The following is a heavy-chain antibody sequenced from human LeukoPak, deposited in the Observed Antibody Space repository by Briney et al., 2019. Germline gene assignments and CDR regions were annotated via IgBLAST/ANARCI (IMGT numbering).Heavy chain of an antibody. CDR2: INWNGGST. CDR3: ARTAYYYDSSGYHGGFDY. CDR1: GFSFDDYC. D-gene: IGHD3-22*01. Sequence: GGSLRLSCAASGFSFDDYCMSWVRQAPGKGLEWVSGINWNGGSTGYADSVKGRFTISRDNAKNSLYLQMNSLRAEDTALYYCARTAYYYDSSGYHGGFDYWGQGTLVTVSS. J-gene: IGHJ4*02. V-gene: IGHV3-20*04.